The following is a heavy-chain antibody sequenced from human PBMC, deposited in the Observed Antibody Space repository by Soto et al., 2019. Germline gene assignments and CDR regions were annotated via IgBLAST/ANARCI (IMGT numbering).Heavy chain of an antibody. Sequence: EVQLVESGGGLVQPGGSLRLSCAASGFTFSSYAMHWVRQAPGKGLEYVSAISSNGGSTYYANSVKGRFTISRDNSKNTLYLQMGSLRAEDMAVYYCARVLKEATVTIPDAFDIWCQGTMVTVSS. V-gene: IGHV3-64*01. CDR2: ISSNGGST. CDR1: GFTFSSYA. D-gene: IGHD4-17*01. J-gene: IGHJ3*02. CDR3: ARVLKEATVTIPDAFDI.